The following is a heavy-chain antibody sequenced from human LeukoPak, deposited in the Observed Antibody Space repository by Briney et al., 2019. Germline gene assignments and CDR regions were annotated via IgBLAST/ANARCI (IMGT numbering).Heavy chain of an antibody. D-gene: IGHD5-18*01. J-gene: IGHJ4*02. CDR1: GGSISSHY. CDR2: LFDSVNT. CDR3: ATIKRGSIFGYFDF. V-gene: IGHV4-59*11. Sequence: SETLSLTCTVSGGSISSHYWSWIRQPPGKGVEWIAYLFDSVNTKDNPSLQSRLTLSADTSKNQFSLRLSSVTAADTAVYYCATIKRGSIFGYFDFWGQGIKVTVSS.